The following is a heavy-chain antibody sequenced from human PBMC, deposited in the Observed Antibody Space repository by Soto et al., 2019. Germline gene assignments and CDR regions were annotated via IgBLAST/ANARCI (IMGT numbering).Heavy chain of an antibody. D-gene: IGHD5-18*01. Sequence: GGSLRLSCAASGFTFSNYAMSWVHQAPGKGLEWVSAISTSGGTTYYADSVKGRFTISRDNSKNTLYLQMNSLRAEDTAVYYCARGYGTSDYWGQGTLVTVSS. J-gene: IGHJ4*02. CDR1: GFTFSNYA. V-gene: IGHV3-23*01. CDR3: ARGYGTSDY. CDR2: ISTSGGTT.